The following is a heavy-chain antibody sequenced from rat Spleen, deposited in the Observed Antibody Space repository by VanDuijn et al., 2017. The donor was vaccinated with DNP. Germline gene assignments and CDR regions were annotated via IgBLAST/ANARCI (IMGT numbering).Heavy chain of an antibody. Sequence: EVQLVESGGDLVQPGRSLKVSCVASGFTFSSYWMYWIRQAPGKGLEWVASINTDGGSTYYPDSVKGRFTISRDNAKSTLYLQMNSLRSEDMATYYCVRWNSGHFDYWGQGVMVTVSS. CDR2: INTDGGST. D-gene: IGHD4-3*01. J-gene: IGHJ2*01. CDR3: VRWNSGHFDY. CDR1: GFTFSSYW. V-gene: IGHV5-58*01.